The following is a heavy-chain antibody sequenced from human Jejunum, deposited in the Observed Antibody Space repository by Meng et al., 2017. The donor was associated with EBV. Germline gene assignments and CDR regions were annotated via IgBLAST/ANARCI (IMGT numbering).Heavy chain of an antibody. CDR3: AKLLKY. V-gene: IGHV3-23*04. CDR2: ISGSAGST. Sequence: EVARVASGGGLVQPGGSLRLSCAASGFTFSSSAMSWVRQAPGKGLEWVSVISGSAGSTYYADSVKGRFTISRDTSNNTLYLQMNSLRAEDTAIYYCAKLLKYWGQGTLVTVSS. J-gene: IGHJ4*02. CDR1: GFTFSSSA.